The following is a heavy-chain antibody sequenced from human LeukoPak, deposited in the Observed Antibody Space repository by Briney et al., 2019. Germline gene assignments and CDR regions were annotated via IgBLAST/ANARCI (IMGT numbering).Heavy chain of an antibody. J-gene: IGHJ4*02. Sequence: PGGSLRLSCAASGFTFSSSAMSWVRQAPGKGLEWVSAISNNGGYTYYADSVKGRFTISRDNSKNTLYLQMNSLRAEDTAVYYCAKDLLAPDDYWGQGTLVTVSS. CDR2: ISNNGGYT. CDR1: GFTFSSSA. V-gene: IGHV3-23*01. D-gene: IGHD3-10*01. CDR3: AKDLLAPDDY.